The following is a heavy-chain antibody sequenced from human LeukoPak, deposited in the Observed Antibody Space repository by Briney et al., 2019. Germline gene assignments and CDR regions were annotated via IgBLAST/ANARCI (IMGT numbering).Heavy chain of an antibody. D-gene: IGHD1-26*01. CDR1: GITVSSNY. CDR2: IYSGGST. J-gene: IGHJ4*02. Sequence: PGGSLRLSCAASGITVSSNYMSWVRQAPGKGLEWVSTIYSGGSTYYADSVKGRFTISRDNSKNTVFLQMNSLRAEDTAVYYCASVSSYYTLGTYVYWGQGTLATVSS. V-gene: IGHV3-53*01. CDR3: ASVSSYYTLGTYVY.